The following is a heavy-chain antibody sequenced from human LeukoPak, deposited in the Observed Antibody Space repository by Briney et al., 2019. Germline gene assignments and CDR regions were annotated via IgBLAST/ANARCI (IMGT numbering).Heavy chain of an antibody. J-gene: IGHJ4*02. V-gene: IGHV4-59*01. D-gene: IGHD6-19*01. CDR2: IYYSGST. CDR3: ARDNLGGWPQIDY. CDR1: GGSISSYY. Sequence: PSETLSLTCTVSGGSISSYYWSWIRQPPGKGLEWIGYIYYSGSTNYNPSLKSRVTISVDTSKNQFSLKVSSVTAADTAVYYCARDNLGGWPQIDYWGQGTLVTVSS.